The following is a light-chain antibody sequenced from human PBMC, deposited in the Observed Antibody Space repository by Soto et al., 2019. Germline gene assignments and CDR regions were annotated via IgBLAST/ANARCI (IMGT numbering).Light chain of an antibody. CDR3: QQGYSTPRT. CDR2: AAS. J-gene: IGKJ1*01. CDR1: QSISSY. Sequence: DIQMTQSPSSLSASVGDRVTITGLASQSISSYLNWYQQKPGKAPNLLIYAASSLQSGVPSRFSGSGSGTDFTLTISSLQPEDFATYYCQQGYSTPRTFGQGTKVDI. V-gene: IGKV1-39*01.